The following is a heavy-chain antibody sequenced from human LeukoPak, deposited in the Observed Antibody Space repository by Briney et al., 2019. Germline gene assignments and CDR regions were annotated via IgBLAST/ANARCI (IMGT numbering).Heavy chain of an antibody. D-gene: IGHD3-22*01. CDR2: IYTSGST. CDR1: GGSISSYY. V-gene: IGHV4-4*09. CDR3: ASPGPYYDSSGYYL. J-gene: IGHJ4*02. Sequence: PSETLSLTCTVSGGSISSYYWGWIRQPPGKGLEWIGYIYTSGSTNYNPSLKSRVTVSVDTSKNQFSLKLSSVTAADTAVYYCASPGPYYDSSGYYLWGQGTLVTVSS.